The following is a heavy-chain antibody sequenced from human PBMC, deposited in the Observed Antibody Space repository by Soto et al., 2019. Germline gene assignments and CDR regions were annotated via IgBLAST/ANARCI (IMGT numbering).Heavy chain of an antibody. V-gene: IGHV1-69*13. Sequence: SVQVSCKASGGTFSSYAISWVRPAPGQGLEWMGGIIPIFGTANYAQKFQGRVTITADESTSTAYMELSSLRSEDTAVYYCARDLIVVVPEEYYYYYGMDVWGQGTTVTVSS. D-gene: IGHD2-2*01. CDR3: ARDLIVVVPEEYYYYYGMDV. CDR1: GGTFSSYA. J-gene: IGHJ6*02. CDR2: IIPIFGTA.